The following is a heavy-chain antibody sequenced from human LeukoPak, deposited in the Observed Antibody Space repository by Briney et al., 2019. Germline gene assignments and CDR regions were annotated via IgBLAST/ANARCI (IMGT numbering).Heavy chain of an antibody. CDR1: GGSFSGYY. CDR3: ARMSSSWGYYYYGMDV. D-gene: IGHD6-13*01. CDR2: INHSGST. J-gene: IGHJ6*02. Sequence: PSETLSLTCAVYGGSFSGYYWSWIRQPRGKGLEWIGEINHSGSTNYNPSLKSRVTISVDTSKNQFSLKLSSVTAADTAVYYCARMSSSWGYYYYGMDVWGQGTTVTVSS. V-gene: IGHV4-34*01.